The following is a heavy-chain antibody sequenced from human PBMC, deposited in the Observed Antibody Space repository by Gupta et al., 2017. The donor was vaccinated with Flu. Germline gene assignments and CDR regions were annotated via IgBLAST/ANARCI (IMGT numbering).Heavy chain of an antibody. J-gene: IGHJ3*01. CDR3: ARWSRVAVPGDDDAVDL. CDR2: IYYSGST. D-gene: IGHD7-27*01. CDR1: ISISSCY. V-gene: IGHV4-39*01. Sequence: ISISSCYWGWIRQPPGKGLEGMASIYYSGSTDYNPSLKSRVTISVDTSKNQFSLKLSSVTAADTAVYYGARWSRVAVPGDDDAVDLWGQGTMVTGSS.